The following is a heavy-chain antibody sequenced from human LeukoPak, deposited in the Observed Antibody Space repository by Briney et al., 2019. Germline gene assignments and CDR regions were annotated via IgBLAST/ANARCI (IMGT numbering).Heavy chain of an antibody. CDR1: GFTFSNFA. D-gene: IGHD1-26*01. J-gene: IGHJ4*02. Sequence: GGSLRLSCAASGFTFSNFAMHWVRQAPGKGLEWVAVISYDGSNKYYADSVKGRFTISRDNSKNTLYLQMNSLRAEDTAVYYCAKGARQATIVGATPFDYWGQGTLVTVSS. V-gene: IGHV3-30-3*01. CDR2: ISYDGSNK. CDR3: AKGARQATIVGATPFDY.